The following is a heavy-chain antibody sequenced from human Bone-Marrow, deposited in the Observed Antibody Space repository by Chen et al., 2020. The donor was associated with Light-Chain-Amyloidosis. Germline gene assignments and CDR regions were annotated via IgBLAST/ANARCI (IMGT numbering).Heavy chain of an antibody. Sequence: EVQLVESGGGLVQPGGSLRLSCAASGFTFSDHYMDWVRQAPGKGLEWVGRIRNKANSYTTEYAASVKGRFTISRDDSKNSLYLQMNSLKTEDTAVYYCARNAWLVLDYWGQGTLVTVSS. V-gene: IGHV3-72*01. D-gene: IGHD6-19*01. CDR1: GFTFSDHY. CDR3: ARNAWLVLDY. J-gene: IGHJ4*02. CDR2: IRNKANSYTT.